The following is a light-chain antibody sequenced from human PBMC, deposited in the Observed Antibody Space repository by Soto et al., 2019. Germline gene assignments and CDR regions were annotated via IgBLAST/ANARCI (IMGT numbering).Light chain of an antibody. V-gene: IGLV2-14*01. J-gene: IGLJ2*01. CDR3: SSYTTSSTLL. CDR2: EVT. CDR1: SSDVGAYNY. Sequence: QPVLTQPASVSGSPGQSITISCTGTSSDVGAYNYVSWYQQHPDQAPKLLIYEVTNRLSGVSNRFSASKSGNTASLTISGLRAEDEADYYCSSYTTSSTLLFGGGTKLTVL.